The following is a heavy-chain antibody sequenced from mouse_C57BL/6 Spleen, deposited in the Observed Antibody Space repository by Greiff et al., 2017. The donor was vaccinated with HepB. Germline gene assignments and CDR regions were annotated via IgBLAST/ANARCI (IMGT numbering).Heavy chain of an antibody. V-gene: IGHV6-6*01. CDR2: IRNKANNHAT. D-gene: IGHD2-5*01. CDR3: TRPAYYSNYGFFDY. J-gene: IGHJ2*01. CDR1: GFTFSDAW. Sequence: EVMLVESGGGLVQPGGSMKLSCAASGFTFSDAWMDWVRQSPEKGLEWVAEIRNKANNHATYYAESVKGRFTISRDDSKSSVYLQMNSLRAEDTGIYYCTRPAYYSNYGFFDYWGQGTTLTVSS.